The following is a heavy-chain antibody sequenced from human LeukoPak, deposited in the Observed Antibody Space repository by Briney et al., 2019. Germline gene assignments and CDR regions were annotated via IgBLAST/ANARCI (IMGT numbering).Heavy chain of an antibody. Sequence: ASVRVSCKASGYTFISYNINWLRQATGQGLEWMGWVNPRSGDAGYLQKFQGRLTITRDSSIDTAYMDLSGLSSEDTAVYYCARDRAVAGPHYFDYWGQGTLVTVSS. D-gene: IGHD6-19*01. CDR3: ARDRAVAGPHYFDY. J-gene: IGHJ4*02. CDR1: GYTFISYN. CDR2: VNPRSGDA. V-gene: IGHV1-8*03.